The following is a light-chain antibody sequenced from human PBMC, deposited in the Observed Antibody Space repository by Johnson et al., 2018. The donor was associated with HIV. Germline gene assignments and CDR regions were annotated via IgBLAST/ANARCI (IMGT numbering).Light chain of an antibody. Sequence: QPVLTQPPSVSAAPGQKVTISCSGSSSNVGNNVVSWYQQLPGTAPKVLIYDANKRPSGIPDRFSGSKSATSATLGLTALQTGDAADYYCEAWDRRRSAEVFGTGTKVTVL. CDR2: DAN. CDR3: EAWDRRRSAEV. V-gene: IGLV1-51*01. CDR1: SSNVGNNV. J-gene: IGLJ1*01.